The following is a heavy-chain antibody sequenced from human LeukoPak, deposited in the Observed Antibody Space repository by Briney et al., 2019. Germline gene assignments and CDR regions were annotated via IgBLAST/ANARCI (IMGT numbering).Heavy chain of an antibody. CDR2: IIPIFGTA. J-gene: IGHJ4*02. CDR3: ARGRGQLDLEADFDY. D-gene: IGHD6-13*01. Sequence: SVKVSCKASGGTFSSYAISWVRQAPGQGLEWMGGIIPIFGTANYAQKFQGRVTITADESTSTAYMELSSLRSEDTAVYYCARGRGQLDLEADFDYWGQGTLVTVPS. V-gene: IGHV1-69*01. CDR1: GGTFSSYA.